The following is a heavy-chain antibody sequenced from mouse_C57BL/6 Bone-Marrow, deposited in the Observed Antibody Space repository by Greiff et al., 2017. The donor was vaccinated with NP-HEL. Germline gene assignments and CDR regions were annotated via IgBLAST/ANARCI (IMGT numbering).Heavy chain of an antibody. V-gene: IGHV1-50*01. CDR1: GYTFTSYW. Sequence: VKLQESGAELVKPGASVKLSCKASGYTFTSYWMQWVKQRPGQGLEWIGEIDPSDSYTNYNQKFKGKATLTVDTSSSTAYMQLSSLTSEDSAVYYCARLDDYDRGAWCAYWGQGTLVTVSA. J-gene: IGHJ3*01. CDR2: IDPSDSYT. CDR3: ARLDDYDRGAWCAY. D-gene: IGHD2-4*01.